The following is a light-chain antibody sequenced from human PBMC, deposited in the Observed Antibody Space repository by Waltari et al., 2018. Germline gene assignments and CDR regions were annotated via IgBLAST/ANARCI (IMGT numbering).Light chain of an antibody. CDR1: SSDVGAYNY. Sequence: QSALTQPASVSGYPGQSITISCTGTSSDVGAYNYVSWYQQHPGKAPKLMIFDVSNRPSGVSNRFSGSKAGNTASLTISGLQAEDEAGYYCSSYISSSTLELFGGGTSLTVL. CDR3: SSYISSSTLEL. V-gene: IGLV2-14*03. CDR2: DVS. J-gene: IGLJ2*01.